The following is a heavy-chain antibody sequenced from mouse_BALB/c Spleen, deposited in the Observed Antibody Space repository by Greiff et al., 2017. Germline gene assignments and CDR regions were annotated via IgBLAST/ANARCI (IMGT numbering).Heavy chain of an antibody. Sequence: EVQLVESGPGLVKPSQSLSLTCTVTGYSITSDYAWNWIRQFPGNKLEWMGYISYSGSTSYNPSLKSRISITRDTSKNQFFLQLNSVTTEDTATYYCARTGYYDYLYYFDYWGQGTTLTVSS. D-gene: IGHD2-4*01. CDR2: ISYSGST. J-gene: IGHJ2*01. CDR3: ARTGYYDYLYYFDY. CDR1: GYSITSDYA. V-gene: IGHV3-2*02.